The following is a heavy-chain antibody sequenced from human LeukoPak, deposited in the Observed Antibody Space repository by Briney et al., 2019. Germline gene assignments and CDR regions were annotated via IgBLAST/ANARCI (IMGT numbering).Heavy chain of an antibody. CDR1: GGSISSYY. Sequence: SEILSLTCTVSGGSISSYYWSWIRQPPGKGLEWIGYIYYSGSTNYNPSLKSRVTISVDTSKNQFSLKLSSVTAADAAVYYCARVAWGMVDYWGQGNLVTVSS. D-gene: IGHD2-8*01. CDR3: ARVAWGMVDY. J-gene: IGHJ4*02. CDR2: IYYSGST. V-gene: IGHV4-59*01.